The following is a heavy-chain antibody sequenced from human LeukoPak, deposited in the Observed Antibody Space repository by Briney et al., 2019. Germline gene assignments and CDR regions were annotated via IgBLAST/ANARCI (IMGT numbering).Heavy chain of an antibody. CDR1: GYSLSELS. J-gene: IGHJ4*02. Sequence: ASVKVSCKVSGYSLSELSVHWVRQAPGKGLEWMGGLDRKESKKSLAQKFQGRLTVTADTSTNTAYVELSRLTSDDTAVYYCARGPYSSGWELKYYFDYWGQGTLVTVSS. V-gene: IGHV1-24*01. CDR2: LDRKESKK. D-gene: IGHD6-19*01. CDR3: ARGPYSSGWELKYYFDY.